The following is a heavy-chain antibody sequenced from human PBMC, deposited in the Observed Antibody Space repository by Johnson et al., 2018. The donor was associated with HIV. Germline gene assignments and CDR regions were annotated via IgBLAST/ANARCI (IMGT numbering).Heavy chain of an antibody. V-gene: IGHV3-33*01. CDR3: ARSVLVTAQSGIYAFDI. J-gene: IGHJ3*02. Sequence: QVQLVESGGGVVQPGRSLRLSCAASGFTFSSYGMHWVRQAPGKGLEWVAVIWYDGSNKYYADSVKGRFTISRDNSKNTLYLQMTSLRAEDTAVYYCARSVLVTAQSGIYAFDIWGQGTMVTVSS. CDR1: GFTFSSYG. CDR2: IWYDGSNK. D-gene: IGHD2-21*02.